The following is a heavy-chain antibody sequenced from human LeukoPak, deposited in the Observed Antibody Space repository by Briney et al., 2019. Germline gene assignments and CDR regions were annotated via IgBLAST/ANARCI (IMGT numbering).Heavy chain of an antibody. CDR1: GYTFTSYY. CDR3: AREIIAAAGRDWFDP. J-gene: IGHJ5*02. V-gene: IGHV1-46*01. Sequence: ASVKVSCKASGYTFTSYYMHWVRQVPGQGLEWMGIINPSGGSTSYAQKFQGRVTMTRDTSTSTVYMELTSLRSEDTAVYYCAREIIAAAGRDWFDPWGQGTLVTVSS. CDR2: INPSGGST. D-gene: IGHD6-13*01.